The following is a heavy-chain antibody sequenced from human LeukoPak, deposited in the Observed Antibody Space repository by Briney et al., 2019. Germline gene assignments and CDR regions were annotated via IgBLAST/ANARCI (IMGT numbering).Heavy chain of an antibody. CDR2: MYLSGTD. J-gene: IGHJ5*02. Sequence: SGTLSLTCAVSGGSISSVNLWSWVRQPPGEGLEWVGEMYLSGTDTYNPSLRGRVTISVDRSKNQLSLRLRSVTAADTAVYYCARHYGPWGQGTLVTVSS. D-gene: IGHD3-16*01. CDR3: ARHYGP. V-gene: IGHV4-4*02. CDR1: GGSISSVNL.